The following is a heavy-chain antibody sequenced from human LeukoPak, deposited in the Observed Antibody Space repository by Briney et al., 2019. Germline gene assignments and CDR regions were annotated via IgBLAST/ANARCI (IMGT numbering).Heavy chain of an antibody. CDR3: ASARAGYFDWLLNY. D-gene: IGHD3-9*01. CDR2: ISAYNGNT. V-gene: IGHV1-18*01. J-gene: IGHJ4*02. Sequence: ASVTVSFTSSAYTFTIYGISWVRQAPGQGLEWMGWISAYNGNTNYAQKLQGRVTMTTDTSTSTAYMELRSLRSDDTAVYYCASARAGYFDWLLNYWGQGTLVTVSS. CDR1: AYTFTIYG.